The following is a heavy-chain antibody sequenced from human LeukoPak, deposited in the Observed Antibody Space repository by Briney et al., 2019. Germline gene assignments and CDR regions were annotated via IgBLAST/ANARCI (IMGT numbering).Heavy chain of an antibody. V-gene: IGHV3-7*03. J-gene: IGHJ3*02. D-gene: IGHD3-10*01. Sequence: GGSLRLSCAASGFTLCSYWMSWVRQAPDKGLEWVANIKEDGSEKYYVDSVKGRFTISRDNAQNSVYLHMNSLTAEDTALYYCARDWVAGVPFDAFDIWGQGTVVSVSS. CDR1: GFTLCSYW. CDR3: ARDWVAGVPFDAFDI. CDR2: IKEDGSEK.